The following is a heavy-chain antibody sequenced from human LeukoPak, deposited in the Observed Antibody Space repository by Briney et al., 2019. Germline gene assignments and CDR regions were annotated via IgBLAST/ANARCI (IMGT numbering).Heavy chain of an antibody. D-gene: IGHD2-21*02. V-gene: IGHV1-69*01. Sequence: GASVKVSCKASGGTFSSHAITWVRQAPGQGLEWMGGIIPLFGTANYAQKFQGRVTITADAYTNTAYMELSSLRSDDTAVYFCAGMPRLGDAKFFDYWGQGTLVTVSS. CDR2: IIPLFGTA. CDR3: AGMPRLGDAKFFDY. J-gene: IGHJ4*02. CDR1: GGTFSSHA.